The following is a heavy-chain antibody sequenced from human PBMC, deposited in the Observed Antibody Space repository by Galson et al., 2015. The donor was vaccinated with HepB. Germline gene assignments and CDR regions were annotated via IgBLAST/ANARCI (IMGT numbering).Heavy chain of an antibody. CDR3: ARAYYDKGYYYYYGMDV. D-gene: IGHD3-22*01. Sequence: SLRLSCAASGFTFSSYAMHWVRQAPGKGLEYVSAISSNGGSTYYADSVKGRFTISRENAKNSLYLQMNSLRAGDTAVYYCARAYYDKGYYYYYGMDVWGQGTTVTVSS. CDR1: GFTFSSYA. V-gene: IGHV3-64*04. J-gene: IGHJ6*02. CDR2: ISSNGGST.